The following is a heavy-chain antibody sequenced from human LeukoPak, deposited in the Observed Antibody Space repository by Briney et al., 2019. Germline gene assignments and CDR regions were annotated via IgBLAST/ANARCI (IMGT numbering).Heavy chain of an antibody. J-gene: IGHJ5*02. CDR1: VYTFTIYY. V-gene: IGHV1-46*01. D-gene: IGHD4-23*01. CDR3: ARDNSVEDTAWWFDA. CDR2: VNPSGGST. Sequence: ASVTVSFTSSVYTFTIYYMHWVRQAPGPGLEWMGIVNPSGGSTSYSQKFQGRVTMTRDMSTSTDYMELSSMRSEDTAVYYCARDNSVEDTAWWFDAWGQGTLVTVSS.